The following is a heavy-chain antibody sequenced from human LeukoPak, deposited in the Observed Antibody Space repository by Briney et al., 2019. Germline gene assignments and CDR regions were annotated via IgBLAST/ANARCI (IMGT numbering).Heavy chain of an antibody. D-gene: IGHD1-26*01. CDR3: ARHSPVGIFYFDY. CDR1: GGSISNSSSY. J-gene: IGHJ4*02. CDR2: TYYSGST. V-gene: IGHV4-39*01. Sequence: SETLSLTCTVSGGSISNSSSYWGWIRQPPGKGLEWIGSTYYSGSTYYNPSLKSRVTISVDTSKNQFSLKLSSVTAADTAVYYCARHSPVGIFYFDYWGKGTLVTVSS.